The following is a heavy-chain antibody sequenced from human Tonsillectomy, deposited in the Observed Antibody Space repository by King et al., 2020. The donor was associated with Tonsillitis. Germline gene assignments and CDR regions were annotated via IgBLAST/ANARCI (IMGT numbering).Heavy chain of an antibody. CDR3: ASGRYPDQVLQY. J-gene: IGHJ4*02. CDR2: ISSSGDTI. Sequence: QLVQSGGGLVQPGGSLILSCAASGFTFRSYEMNWVRQAPGNGLEWVSYISSSGDTIYYADSAKGRFTISRDNAKNSLYLQMNSLRAEDTAVYYCASGRYPDQVLQYWGQGTLVTVSS. D-gene: IGHD1-26*01. CDR1: GFTFRSYE. V-gene: IGHV3-48*03.